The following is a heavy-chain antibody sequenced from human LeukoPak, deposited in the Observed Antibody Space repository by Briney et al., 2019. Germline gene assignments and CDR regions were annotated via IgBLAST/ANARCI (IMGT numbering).Heavy chain of an antibody. V-gene: IGHV3-15*01. D-gene: IGHD2-2*01. Sequence: PGGSLRLSCAASGFTFSNAWMSWARQAPGKGLEWVGRIKSKTDGGTTDYAAPVKGRFTISRDDSKNTLYLQMNSLKTEDTAVYYCTSGRGVRLVPFDYWGQGTLVTVSS. CDR1: GFTFSNAW. CDR2: IKSKTDGGTT. CDR3: TSGRGVRLVPFDY. J-gene: IGHJ4*02.